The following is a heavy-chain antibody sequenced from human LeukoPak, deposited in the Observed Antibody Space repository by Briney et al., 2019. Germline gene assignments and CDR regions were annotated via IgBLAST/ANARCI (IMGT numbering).Heavy chain of an antibody. J-gene: IGHJ3*02. CDR1: GFTFSSYW. D-gene: IGHD2-21*02. CDR3: ARDRGPTDRGAFDI. CDR2: IKQDGSEK. V-gene: IGHV3-7*01. Sequence: GGSLRLSCAASGFTFSSYWMSWVRQAPGKGLEWVANIKQDGSEKYYVDSVKGRFTISRDNAENSLYLQMNSLRAEDTAVYYCARDRGPTDRGAFDIWGQGTMVTVSS.